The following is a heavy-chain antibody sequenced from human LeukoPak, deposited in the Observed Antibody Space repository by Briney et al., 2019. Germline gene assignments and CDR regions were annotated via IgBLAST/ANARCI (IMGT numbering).Heavy chain of an antibody. CDR2: IDYSGST. CDR1: GGSISTYY. Sequence: SETLSDTCTVSGGSISTYYWSWIRQTPGKGLQWIGYIDYSGSTNYNPSLKSRVIISVDTSKNQFSLKLTSVTAADTAVYYCARGRTFHDWGQGTLVAVSS. J-gene: IGHJ1*01. V-gene: IGHV4-59*01. CDR3: ARGRTFHD.